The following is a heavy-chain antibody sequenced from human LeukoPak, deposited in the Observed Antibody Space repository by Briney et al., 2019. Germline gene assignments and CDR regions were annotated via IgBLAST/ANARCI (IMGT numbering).Heavy chain of an antibody. CDR3: ARHKGRFLEWLTITEVSWFDP. D-gene: IGHD3-3*01. Sequence: SETLSLTCAVYGGSFSSYYWGWIRQPPGKGLEWIGSIYYSGSTYCNPSLKSRVTISVDTSKNQFSLKLSSVTAADTAVYYCARHKGRFLEWLTITEVSWFDPWGQGTLVTVSS. CDR2: IYYSGST. CDR1: GGSFSSYY. J-gene: IGHJ5*02. V-gene: IGHV4-39*01.